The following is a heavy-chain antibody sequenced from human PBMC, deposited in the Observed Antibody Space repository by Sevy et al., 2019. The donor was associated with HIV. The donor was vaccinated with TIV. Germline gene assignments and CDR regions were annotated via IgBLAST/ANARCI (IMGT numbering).Heavy chain of an antibody. D-gene: IGHD3-3*01. J-gene: IGHJ6*02. CDR3: PIGYYDFWSVYYTLLHDYYYYGMDV. CDR1: GYTFTSYD. Sequence: ASVKVSCKASGYTFTSYDINWVRQATGQGLEWMGWMNPNSGNTGYAQKFQGTVTMTRNISISTAYMELSSLRSEDTAVYYCPIGYYDFWSVYYTLLHDYYYYGMDVWGQGTTVTVSS. V-gene: IGHV1-8*01. CDR2: MNPNSGNT.